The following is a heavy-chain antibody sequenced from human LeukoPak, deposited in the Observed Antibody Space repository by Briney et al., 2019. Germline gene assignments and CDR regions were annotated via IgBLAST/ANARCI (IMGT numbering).Heavy chain of an antibody. Sequence: GGSLRLSCAASGFTFSDYYMSWIRQAPGKGLEWVSYISRSGSTIYYADSVKGRFTISRDNAKNSVYLQMNSLRAEDTAVYYCAKVQYCTNGVCDAFDIWGQGTMVTVSS. CDR2: ISRSGSTI. D-gene: IGHD2-8*01. CDR3: AKVQYCTNGVCDAFDI. J-gene: IGHJ3*02. CDR1: GFTFSDYY. V-gene: IGHV3-11*01.